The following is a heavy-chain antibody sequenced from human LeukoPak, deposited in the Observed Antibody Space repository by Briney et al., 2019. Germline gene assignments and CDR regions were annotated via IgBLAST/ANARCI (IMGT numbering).Heavy chain of an antibody. CDR2: IIGSAVNT. V-gene: IGHV3-23*01. CDR1: VLTVCSYI. Sequence: GGSLRLSRRHSVLTVCSYITRLGCQAPGQGLEWVSTIIGSAVNTYYADSVKGRFTISRDDSKNTVYLQMNSLRAEDTAVYSCESYTWGTSFRVPDQWGQGTLVTVPS. J-gene: IGHJ4*02. CDR3: ESYTWGTSFRVPDQ. D-gene: IGHD3-16*01.